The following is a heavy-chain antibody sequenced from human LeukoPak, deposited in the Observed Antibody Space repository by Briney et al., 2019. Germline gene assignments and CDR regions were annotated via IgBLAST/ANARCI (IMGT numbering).Heavy chain of an antibody. CDR1: GFTFSNQW. V-gene: IGHV3-74*01. CDR2: ITSDGGT. D-gene: IGHD5-24*01. J-gene: IGHJ5*02. Sequence: QPGGSLRLSCAASGFTFSNQWMHWVRQAPGKGLVWVSRITSDGGTAYADSVKGRFTISRDNSKNTLYLQMNSLRAEDTAVYYCAKEREDNWFDPWGQGTLVTVSS. CDR3: AKEREDNWFDP.